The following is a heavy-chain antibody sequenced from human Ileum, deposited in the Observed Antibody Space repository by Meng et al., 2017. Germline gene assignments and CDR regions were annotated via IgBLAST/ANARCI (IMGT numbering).Heavy chain of an antibody. D-gene: IGHD1-26*01. CDR3: AKLALGVVGAPDHFDY. J-gene: IGHJ4*02. V-gene: IGHV3-23*01. Sequence: GGSLRLSCAASGFTFSSYAMTWVRQAPGKGLEWVSTVSDIGVNTYYADSVKGRSTISRDDSKNTLYLQMYSLRAEDTAVYYCAKLALGVVGAPDHFDYWGRGTLVTVSS. CDR1: GFTFSSYA. CDR2: VSDIGVNT.